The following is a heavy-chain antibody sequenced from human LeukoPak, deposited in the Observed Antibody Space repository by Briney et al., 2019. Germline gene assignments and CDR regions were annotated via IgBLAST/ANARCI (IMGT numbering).Heavy chain of an antibody. CDR1: GFTFSSYW. J-gene: IGHJ4*02. V-gene: IGHV3-7*01. CDR2: IKKDGSEK. CDR3: AVSSLRRGLAPNTGY. Sequence: GGSLSLSCAASGFTFSSYWLSWVRQAPGKGLECVATIKKDGSEKYYVDSVKGRFTVSIDNAKNSLYLQMNSLRVEDTAVYYCAVSSLRRGLAPNTGYWGQGTLVTVSS. D-gene: IGHD3-10*01.